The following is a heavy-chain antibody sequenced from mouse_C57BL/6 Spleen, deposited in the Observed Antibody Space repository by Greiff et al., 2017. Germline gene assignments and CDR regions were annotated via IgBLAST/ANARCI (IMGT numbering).Heavy chain of an antibody. D-gene: IGHD5-1*01. CDR3: ARGGSNYAMDY. CDR1: GYTFTSYW. Sequence: QVQLQQPGAELVRPGSSVKLSCKASGYTFTSYWMHWVKQRPIQGLEWIGNIDPSDSDTHYNQKFKDKATLTVDKSSSTAYMQLSSLTSEDSAVYYCARGGSNYAMDYWGQGTSVTVSS. CDR2: IDPSDSDT. J-gene: IGHJ4*01. V-gene: IGHV1-52*01.